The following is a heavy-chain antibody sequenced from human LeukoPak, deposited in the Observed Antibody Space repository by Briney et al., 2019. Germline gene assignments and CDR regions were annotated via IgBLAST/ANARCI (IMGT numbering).Heavy chain of an antibody. CDR1: GGSIFSSNW. CDR3: ASSPAVAGTYY. V-gene: IGHV4-4*02. Sequence: SGTLSLTCAVSGGSIFSSNWWSWVRQPPGKGLEWIGQIFHSGSTSYSPSLKSRVTISVDKSKNQFSLKLTSVTAADTAVYYCASSPAVAGTYYWGQGTLVTVSS. J-gene: IGHJ4*02. D-gene: IGHD6-19*01. CDR2: IFHSGST.